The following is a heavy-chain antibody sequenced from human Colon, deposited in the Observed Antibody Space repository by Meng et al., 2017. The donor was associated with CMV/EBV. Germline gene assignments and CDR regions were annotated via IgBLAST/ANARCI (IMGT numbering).Heavy chain of an antibody. V-gene: IGHV1-8*01. J-gene: IGHJ4*02. D-gene: IGHD3/OR15-3a*01. CDR3: ARGIPDF. CDR2: MKPNSGET. Sequence: SVKVSCKAAGYTCKSNASNWVRQATGQGLEWMGWMKPNSGETGYAPSFQGRITMTRNTSINTAYMELRSLTNEDTAIYYCARGIPDFWGQGTLVTVSS. CDR1: GYTCKSNA.